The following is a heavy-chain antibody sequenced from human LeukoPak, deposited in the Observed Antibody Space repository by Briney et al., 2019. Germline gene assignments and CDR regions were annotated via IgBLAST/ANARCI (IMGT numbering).Heavy chain of an antibody. J-gene: IGHJ4*02. CDR2: IYFTGST. V-gene: IGHV4-39*01. CDR3: ARQIVGATNFDY. Sequence: SETLSLTCTVSGDSISSTSHYWDWIRQPPGKGPEWIGNIYFTGSTYYCPSLRSRVTISVDRSKNQFSLKLSSVTAADTAVYYCARQIVGATNFDYWGQGTLVTVSS. D-gene: IGHD1-26*01. CDR1: GDSISSTSHY.